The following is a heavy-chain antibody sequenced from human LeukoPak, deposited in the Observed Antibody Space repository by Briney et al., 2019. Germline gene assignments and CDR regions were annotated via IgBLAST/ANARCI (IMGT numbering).Heavy chain of an antibody. CDR2: ISYDGSNK. Sequence: GRSLRLSCAASGFTFSSYGMHWVRQAPGKGLEWVAVISYDGSNKYYADSVKGRFTISRDNSKNTLYLQMNSLRAEDTAVYYCAREPGTMVRGNILWGQGTLVTVSS. J-gene: IGHJ4*02. V-gene: IGHV3-30*03. D-gene: IGHD3-10*01. CDR3: AREPGTMVRGNIL. CDR1: GFTFSSYG.